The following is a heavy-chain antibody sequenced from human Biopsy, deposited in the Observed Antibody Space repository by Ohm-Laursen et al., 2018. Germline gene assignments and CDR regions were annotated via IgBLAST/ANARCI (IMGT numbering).Heavy chain of an antibody. CDR2: ISPNSGGT. J-gene: IGHJ3*01. CDR1: GYAVNDYF. D-gene: IGHD3-16*01. V-gene: IGHV1-2*02. CDR3: ARDIMNRIAGLVARSDVFDV. Sequence: EASVKVSCKGSGYAVNDYFLHWLRQAPGQGPEWMGWISPNSGGTNYAQKFQGRVTMTTDTSTGTVYLELRRLISDDTAVYYCARDIMNRIAGLVARSDVFDVWGQGTLVTVSS.